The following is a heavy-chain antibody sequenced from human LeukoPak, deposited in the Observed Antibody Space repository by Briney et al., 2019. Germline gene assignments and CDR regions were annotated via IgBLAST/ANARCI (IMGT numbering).Heavy chain of an antibody. CDR2: IKEDGSEE. J-gene: IGHJ4*02. Sequence: GGSLRLSCAASGFTFSNYWMNWIRQAPGKGLEWVANIKEDGSEEYYVDSVKGRFTISRDDAKNSLYLQMNSLRAEDTAVYYCARDNGDYWGQGTLVTVSS. CDR3: ARDNGDY. V-gene: IGHV3-7*01. CDR1: GFTFSNYW.